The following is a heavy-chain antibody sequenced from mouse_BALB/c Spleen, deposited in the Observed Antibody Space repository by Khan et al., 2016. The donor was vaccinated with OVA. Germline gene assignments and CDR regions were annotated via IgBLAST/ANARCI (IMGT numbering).Heavy chain of an antibody. D-gene: IGHD2-14*01. CDR3: VRDGSYHRNDGWFAY. J-gene: IGHJ3*01. V-gene: IGHV1-4*01. CDR2: INPSTGYT. Sequence: QVQLQQSGAELARPGASVKMSCKASGYTFTSYTIHWIKERPGQGLEWIGNINPSTGYTNYNQKFKDKATLTTDKSSTTAYLQLSSLTSDASAVYTCVRDGSYHRNDGWFAYWGQGTLVTVSA. CDR1: GYTFTSYT.